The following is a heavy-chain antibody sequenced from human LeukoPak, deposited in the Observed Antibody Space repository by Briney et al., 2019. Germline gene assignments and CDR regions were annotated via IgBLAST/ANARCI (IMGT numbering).Heavy chain of an antibody. Sequence: PGGSLRLSCAASGFIFSSYSMNWVRQAPGKELEWVSSISSSSSYIYYADSVKGRFTISRDNAKNSLYLQMNSLRAEDTAMYYCARDVSSKSFDYWGQGTLVTVSS. CDR2: ISSSSSYI. CDR3: ARDVSSKSFDY. J-gene: IGHJ4*02. V-gene: IGHV3-21*01. CDR1: GFIFSSYS. D-gene: IGHD2-2*01.